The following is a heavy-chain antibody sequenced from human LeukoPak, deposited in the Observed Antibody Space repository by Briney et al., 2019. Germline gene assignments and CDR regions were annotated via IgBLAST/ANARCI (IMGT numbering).Heavy chain of an antibody. Sequence: SVKVSCKASGGTFSSYAISWVRQAPGQGLEWMGGIIPIFGTANYAQKFQGRVTITADESASTVYMDLWSLRSEDTAVYYCARDFNWAVDIWGQGTVVTVSS. CDR3: ARDFNWAVDI. J-gene: IGHJ3*02. CDR2: IIPIFGTA. CDR1: GGTFSSYA. V-gene: IGHV1-69*13. D-gene: IGHD1-1*01.